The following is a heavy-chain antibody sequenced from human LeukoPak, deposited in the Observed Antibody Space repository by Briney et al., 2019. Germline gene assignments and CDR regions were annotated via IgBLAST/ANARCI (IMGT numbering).Heavy chain of an antibody. CDR3: ARGDQYSYGYDY. D-gene: IGHD5-18*01. CDR1: GFTFSSYA. Sequence: GGSLRLSCAASGFTFSSYAMHWVRQAPGKGLEWVAVISYDGSNKYYADSVKGRFTISRDNSKNTLYLQMNSLRAEDTAVYYCARGDQYSYGYDYWGQGTLVTVSS. J-gene: IGHJ4*02. CDR2: ISYDGSNK. V-gene: IGHV3-30-3*01.